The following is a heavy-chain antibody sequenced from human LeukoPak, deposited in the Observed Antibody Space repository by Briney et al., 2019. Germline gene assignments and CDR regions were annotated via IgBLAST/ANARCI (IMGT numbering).Heavy chain of an antibody. CDR3: AEDVRGTFYYYMGG. J-gene: IGHJ6*03. V-gene: IGHV3-23*01. CDR2: ISGSGGST. D-gene: IGHD3-16*01. CDR1: GFTFSSYA. Sequence: GGSLRLSCAASGFTFSSYAMSWVRQAPGKGLEWVSAISGSGGSTYYADSVKGRFTISRDNSKNTLYLQMTSLRAEDTAVYYCAEDVRGTFYYYMGGWGKGTTVTVSS.